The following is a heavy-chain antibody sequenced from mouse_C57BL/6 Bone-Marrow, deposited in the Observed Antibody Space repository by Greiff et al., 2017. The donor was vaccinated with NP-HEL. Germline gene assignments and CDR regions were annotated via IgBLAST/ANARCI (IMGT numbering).Heavy chain of an antibody. V-gene: IGHV5-6*01. CDR1: GFTFSSSG. CDR2: ISSGGSYT. D-gene: IGHD2-4*01. CDR3: ASPYDYDVAWFAY. Sequence: EVKLVESGGDLVKPGGSLKLSCAASGFTFSSSGMSWVRQTPDKRLEWVATISSGGSYTYYPDSVKGRFTISRDNAKNTLYLQMSSLKSEDTAMYYCASPYDYDVAWFAYWGQGTLVTVSA. J-gene: IGHJ3*01.